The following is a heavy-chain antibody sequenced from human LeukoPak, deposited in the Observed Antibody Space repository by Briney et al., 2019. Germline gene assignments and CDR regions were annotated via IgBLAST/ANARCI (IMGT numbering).Heavy chain of an antibody. CDR1: GGSISSHY. CDR2: IYYGGST. V-gene: IGHV4-59*11. D-gene: IGHD3-3*01. Sequence: SETLSLTCTGSGGSISSHYWSWIRQPPGKGLEWIGYIYYGGSTNYNPSLKSRVTISVDTSKNQFSLKLSSVTAADTAVYYCASYVIYYDSLAWFDPWGQGTLVTVSS. CDR3: ASYVIYYDSLAWFDP. J-gene: IGHJ5*02.